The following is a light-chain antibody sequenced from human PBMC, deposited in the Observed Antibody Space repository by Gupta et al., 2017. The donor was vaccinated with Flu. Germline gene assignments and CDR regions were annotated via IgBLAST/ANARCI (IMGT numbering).Light chain of an antibody. V-gene: IGLV7-43*01. CDR2: GAS. J-gene: IGLJ1*01. CDR1: TGAVNSGYN. CDR3: LLYYGGAYV. Sequence: QTVVTQEPSLTVSPGGTVTITCASSTGAVNSGYNPNWIQQKPGQTPRALIFGASNKYSWTPARFSGSLLGGKAALTLSGVQPEDEAEYYCLLYYGGAYVFGTGTKVTVL.